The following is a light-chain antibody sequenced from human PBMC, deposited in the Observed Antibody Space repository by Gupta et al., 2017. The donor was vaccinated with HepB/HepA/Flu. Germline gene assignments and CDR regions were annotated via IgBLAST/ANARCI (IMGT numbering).Light chain of an antibody. J-gene: IGKJ4*02. Sequence: EIVMTQSPATLSVSPGERATLSCRASQSISSSLAWYQQKPGQAPRLLIYCASTRATGIPTRFSGSGSGTEFTLTISSLQSEDFAIYYCQQYKHWPRTFGGGTKVEIK. CDR1: QSISSS. CDR2: CAS. CDR3: QQYKHWPRT. V-gene: IGKV3-15*01.